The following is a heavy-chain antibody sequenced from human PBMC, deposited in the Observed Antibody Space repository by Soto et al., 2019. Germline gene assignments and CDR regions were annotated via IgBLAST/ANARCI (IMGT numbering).Heavy chain of an antibody. CDR1: GYTFSSYA. CDR3: ARVGPAHYYDSSGYYSPLDY. D-gene: IGHD3-22*01. Sequence: SVKVSCKASGYTFSSYAINWVRQATGQGLEWMGGIIPMFGTANYAQKFKGRVTITAGESTSTVYMELSSLRSEDTAVYYCARVGPAHYYDSSGYYSPLDYWGQGTLVTVSS. CDR2: IIPMFGTA. V-gene: IGHV1-69*13. J-gene: IGHJ4*02.